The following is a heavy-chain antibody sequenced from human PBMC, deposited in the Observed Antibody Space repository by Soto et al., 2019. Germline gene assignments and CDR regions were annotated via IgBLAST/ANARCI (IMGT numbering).Heavy chain of an antibody. CDR2: ISAHNGNT. Sequence: QVHLVQSGAEVKKPGASVKVSSKASGYTFTSYGITWVRQAPGQGLEWMGWISAHNGNTDYAQKLQGRVIVTRDTSTRTAYMELRSLRSDDTAVYYCARGRYGDYWGQGALVTVSS. CDR3: ARGRYGDY. J-gene: IGHJ4*02. D-gene: IGHD1-1*01. V-gene: IGHV1-18*01. CDR1: GYTFTSYG.